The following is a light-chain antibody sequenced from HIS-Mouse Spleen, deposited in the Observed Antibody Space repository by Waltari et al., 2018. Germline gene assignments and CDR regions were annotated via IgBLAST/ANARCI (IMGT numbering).Light chain of an antibody. CDR1: SGEGVCYDL. CDR3: CSYAGSSTWV. V-gene: IGLV2-23*01. J-gene: IGLJ3*02. Sequence: QPVYLSWCPRLSITPSTSVTSGEGVCYDLLCRYQQHPGKAPKLMIYEGSKRPSRVSNRFSGSKSGNTASLTISGLQAEDEADYYCCSYAGSSTWVFGGGTKLTVL. CDR2: EGS.